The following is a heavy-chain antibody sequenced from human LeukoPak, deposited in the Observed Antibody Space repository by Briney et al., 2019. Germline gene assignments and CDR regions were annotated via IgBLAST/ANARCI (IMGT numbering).Heavy chain of an antibody. CDR2: IYYSGST. D-gene: IGHD1-14*01. CDR1: GGSISSYY. CDR3: ARDLPGQYGFDI. J-gene: IGHJ3*02. Sequence: PSETLSLTCTGSGGSISSYYWSWLRQPPGKGLEWIGYIYYSGSTNYNPSLKSRVTISVDTSKKQVSLRLSSVTAADTAVYYCARDLPGQYGFDIWGQGTMVTVSS. V-gene: IGHV4-59*12.